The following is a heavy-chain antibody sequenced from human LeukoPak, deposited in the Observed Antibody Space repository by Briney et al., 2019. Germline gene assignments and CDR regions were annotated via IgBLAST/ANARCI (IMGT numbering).Heavy chain of an antibody. Sequence: SETLSLTCTVSGGSISSSSYYWGWIRQPPGKGLEWIGSIYYSGSTYYNPSLKSRVTISVDTSKNQFSLKLSTVTAADTAVYYCARDSGPVLGVVPAASDYWGQGTLVTVSS. CDR1: GGSISSSSYY. V-gene: IGHV4-39*07. J-gene: IGHJ4*02. CDR3: ARDSGPVLGVVPAASDY. D-gene: IGHD2-2*01. CDR2: IYYSGST.